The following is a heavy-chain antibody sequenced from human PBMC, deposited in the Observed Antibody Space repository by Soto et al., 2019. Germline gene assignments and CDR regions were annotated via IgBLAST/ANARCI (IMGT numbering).Heavy chain of an antibody. V-gene: IGHV3-21*04. Sequence: GGSLRLSCAASGFTFSSYSMNWARQAPGKGLEWVSSISRSSSYIYYADSVKGRFTISRDNAKNSLYLQMNSLRVEDTAVYYCALVQVYYYGSGSPDWDYWGQGTLVTVSS. CDR2: ISRSSSYI. CDR1: GFTFSSYS. CDR3: ALVQVYYYGSGSPDWDY. D-gene: IGHD3-10*01. J-gene: IGHJ4*02.